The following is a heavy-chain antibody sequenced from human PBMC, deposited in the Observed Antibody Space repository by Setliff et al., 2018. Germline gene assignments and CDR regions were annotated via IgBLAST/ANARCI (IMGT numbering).Heavy chain of an antibody. CDR3: ASPSDSGDYFYYYYMDV. V-gene: IGHV1-2*02. CDR1: GYTFNGYY. D-gene: IGHD3-22*01. J-gene: IGHJ6*03. Sequence: ASVKVSCKASGYTFNGYYMHWVRQAPGQGLEWMGWINPNSGGTNYAQQSQGRVTMTRDTSISTVYMELSRLRSDDTAIYYCASPSDSGDYFYYYYMDVWGKGTTGTVS. CDR2: INPNSGGT.